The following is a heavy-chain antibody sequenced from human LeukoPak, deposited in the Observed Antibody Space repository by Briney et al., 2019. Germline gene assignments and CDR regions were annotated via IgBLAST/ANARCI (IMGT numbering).Heavy chain of an antibody. CDR3: ARGLIWFGELSFDY. CDR2: INPNSGGT. V-gene: IGHV1-2*02. CDR1: GYTFTGYY. D-gene: IGHD3-10*01. J-gene: IGHJ4*02. Sequence: ASVKVSCKASGYTFTGYYMHWARQAPGQGLEWMGWINPNSGGTNFAQKFQGRVTMTRDTSISTAYMELSRLRSDDTAVYYCARGLIWFGELSFDYWGQGTLVTVSS.